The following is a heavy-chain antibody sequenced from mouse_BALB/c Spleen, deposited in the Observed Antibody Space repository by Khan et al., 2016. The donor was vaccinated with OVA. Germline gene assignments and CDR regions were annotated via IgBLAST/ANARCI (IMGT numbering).Heavy chain of an antibody. Sequence: EVELVESGPGLVKPSLSLSLTCTVTGYSITSDYAWNWIRQFPGNKLEWMGFISYSGNTNYNPSLKSRTSITRDTSKNQFFLQLDSVTTEDTARDNCARVYGGYFDYWGQGTTLTVSS. CDR3: ARVYGGYFDY. CDR1: GYSITSDYA. D-gene: IGHD1-1*01. J-gene: IGHJ2*01. CDR2: ISYSGNT. V-gene: IGHV3-2*02.